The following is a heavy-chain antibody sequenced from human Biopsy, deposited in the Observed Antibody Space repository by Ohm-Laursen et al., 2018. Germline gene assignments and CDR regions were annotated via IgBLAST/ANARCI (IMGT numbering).Heavy chain of an antibody. D-gene: IGHD5-18*01. V-gene: IGHV1-2*02. CDR3: ARGSRVEYSYGAMGLHSYVMDV. CDR1: ASTFTALS. CDR2: INPKSGDT. Sequence: PSVTVACPPSASTFTALSVHCLRHAAGHGIGWLGWINPKSGDTEYPQNFQGTVSMTRDTSISTAYMELSSLTADDTAVYYCARGSRVEYSYGAMGLHSYVMDVWGQGTTVTVSS. J-gene: IGHJ6*02.